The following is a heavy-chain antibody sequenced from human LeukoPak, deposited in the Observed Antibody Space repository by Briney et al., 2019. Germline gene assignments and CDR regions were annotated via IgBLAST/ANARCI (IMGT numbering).Heavy chain of an antibody. D-gene: IGHD1-1*01. J-gene: IGHJ5*02. CDR2: IKSKSAGGTT. Sequence: GGSLRLSCVASGFTFYYPWMNWVRQAPGKGLDWIGRIKSKSAGGTTDYAAPVKDKFNISRDDSKNTLYLEMNFLKPEDTGVHYCYTLGTGSWGQGTLVTVSS. CDR1: GFTFYYPW. CDR3: YTLGTGS. V-gene: IGHV3-15*01.